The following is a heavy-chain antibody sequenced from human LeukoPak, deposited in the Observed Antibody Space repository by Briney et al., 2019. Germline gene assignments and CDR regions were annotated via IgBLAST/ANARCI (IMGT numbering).Heavy chain of an antibody. D-gene: IGHD3-16*02. J-gene: IGHJ5*02. V-gene: IGHV4-34*01. CDR1: GGSFSGYY. CDR2: IYYSGST. CDR3: ARGLSDYVWGSYRRSNWFDP. Sequence: SETLSLTCAVYGGSFSGYYWGWIRQPPGKGLEWIGSIYYSGSTYYNPSLKCRVTISVDTSRSQFSLKLSSVTAADTAVYYCARGLSDYVWGSYRRSNWFDPWGQGTLVTVSS.